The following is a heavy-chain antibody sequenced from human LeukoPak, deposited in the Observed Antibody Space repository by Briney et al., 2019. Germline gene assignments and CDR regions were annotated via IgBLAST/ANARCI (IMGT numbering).Heavy chain of an antibody. V-gene: IGHV1-18*01. J-gene: IGHJ4*02. CDR1: GHTFTSYG. Sequence: ASVKVSCKASGHTFTSYGISWVRQAPGQGLEWMGWISAYNGNTNYAQKLQGRVTMTTDTSTSTAYMELRSLRSDDTAVYYCARALYSDSSGYYPGLDHWGQGTLVTVSS. CDR3: ARALYSDSSGYYPGLDH. D-gene: IGHD3-22*01. CDR2: ISAYNGNT.